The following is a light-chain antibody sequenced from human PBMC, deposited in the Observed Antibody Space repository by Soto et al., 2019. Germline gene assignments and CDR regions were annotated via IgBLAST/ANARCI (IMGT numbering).Light chain of an antibody. CDR1: QTISTN. CDR2: GAS. J-gene: IGKJ3*01. CDR3: QQYGNWPPET. Sequence: EIVMTQSPATLSVSPGERATLSCRASQTISTNLAWYQQKPGQAPRLLIYGASTRATGIPARFSGSGSGTEFTLTISSLQSEDFAVYYCQQYGNWPPETVGPGTKVDSK. V-gene: IGKV3-15*01.